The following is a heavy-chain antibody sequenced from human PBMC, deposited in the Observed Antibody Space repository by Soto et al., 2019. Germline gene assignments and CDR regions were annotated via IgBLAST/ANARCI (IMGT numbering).Heavy chain of an antibody. CDR2: ISYDGSNK. CDR3: AQDVSGWYGSSEYGF. D-gene: IGHD6-19*01. J-gene: IGHJ4*02. Sequence: QVQLVESGGGVVQPGRSLRLSCADSGFTFSSDGMHWVRQAPGKGLEWVAVISYDGSNKYYADSVKGRFTISRDNSKNTPYRQMNSLRAEDTAVSYCAQDVSGWYGSSEYGFWGQGTLVTVSS. CDR1: GFTFSSDG. V-gene: IGHV3-30*18.